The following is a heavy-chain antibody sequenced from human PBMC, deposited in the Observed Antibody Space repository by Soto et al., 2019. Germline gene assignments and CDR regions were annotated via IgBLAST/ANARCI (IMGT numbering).Heavy chain of an antibody. J-gene: IGHJ6*02. CDR1: GGSISSGDYY. D-gene: IGHD2-15*01. CDR2: IYYSGST. Sequence: PSETLSLTCTVSGGSISSGDYYWSWVRQPPGKGLEWIGYIYYSGSTYYNPSLKSRVTISVDTSKNQFSLKLSSVTAADTAVKYCASDVPPSGGSQSYYYYVMDVWGQGTTVTVSS. CDR3: ASDVPPSGGSQSYYYYVMDV. V-gene: IGHV4-30-4*01.